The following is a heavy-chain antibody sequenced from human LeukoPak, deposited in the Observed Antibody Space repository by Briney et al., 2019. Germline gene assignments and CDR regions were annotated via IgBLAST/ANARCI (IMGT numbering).Heavy chain of an antibody. D-gene: IGHD2-15*01. Sequence: ASVKVSCKASGYAFTTYDISWVRQAPGQGPEWVGWISTYHGNTNYAQNFQGRVTMTTETPTSTASMELRSLRSEDTAVYFCARVDGSPDYWGQGTLVTVSS. J-gene: IGHJ4*02. CDR3: ARVDGSPDY. V-gene: IGHV1-18*01. CDR2: ISTYHGNT. CDR1: GYAFTTYD.